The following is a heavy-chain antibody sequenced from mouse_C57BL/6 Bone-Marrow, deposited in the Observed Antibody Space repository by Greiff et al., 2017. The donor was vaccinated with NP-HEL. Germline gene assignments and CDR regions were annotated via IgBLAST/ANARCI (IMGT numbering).Heavy chain of an antibody. Sequence: EVKLMESGGDLVKPGGSLKLSCAASGFTFSSYGMSWVRQTPDKRLEWVATISSGGSYTYYPDSVKGRFTISRDNAKNTLYLQMSSLKSEDTAMYYCAKDSSMAYWGQGTLVTVSA. V-gene: IGHV5-6*01. D-gene: IGHD3-2*02. CDR1: GFTFSSYG. J-gene: IGHJ3*01. CDR3: AKDSSMAY. CDR2: ISSGGSYT.